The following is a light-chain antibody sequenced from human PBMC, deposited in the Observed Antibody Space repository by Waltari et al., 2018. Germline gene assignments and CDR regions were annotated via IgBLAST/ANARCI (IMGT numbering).Light chain of an antibody. J-gene: IGKJ5*01. CDR1: QSVLHSSNNKNY. CDR3: QQRNNWPGA. CDR2: WAS. V-gene: IGKV4-1*01. Sequence: DIVMTQSPDSLAVSLGERATINCKSSQSVLHSSNNKNYLAWYQQKLGQPPKLLIYWASTRESGVPDRFSGSGSGTDFTLTISSLQAEDVAIYYCQQRNNWPGAFGQGTRLEIK.